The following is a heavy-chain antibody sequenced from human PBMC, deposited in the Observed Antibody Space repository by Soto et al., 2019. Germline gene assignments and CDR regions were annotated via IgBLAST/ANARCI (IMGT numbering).Heavy chain of an antibody. CDR3: ARGGSLGFYYYYGMDV. D-gene: IGHD3-16*01. CDR1: GFTFSSYD. J-gene: IGHJ6*02. V-gene: IGHV3-13*01. CDR2: IGTAGDT. Sequence: GGSLRLSCAASGFTFSSYDMHWVRQATGKGLECVSAIGTAGDTYYPGSVKGRFTISRENAKNSLYLQMNSLRAGDTAVYYCARGGSLGFYYYYGMDVWGQGTTVTVSS.